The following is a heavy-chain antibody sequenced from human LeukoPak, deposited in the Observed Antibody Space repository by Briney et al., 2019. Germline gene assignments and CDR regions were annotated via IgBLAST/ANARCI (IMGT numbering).Heavy chain of an antibody. D-gene: IGHD3-22*01. Sequence: SVKVSCKACGGTFSSYAISWVRQAPGQGLEWMGGIIPIFGTANYAQKFQGRVTITTDESTSTAYMELSSLRSEDTAVYYCAKENPHYDSSGYFYLWGQGTLVTVSS. CDR1: GGTFSSYA. CDR3: AKENPHYDSSGYFYL. CDR2: IIPIFGTA. V-gene: IGHV1-69*05. J-gene: IGHJ5*02.